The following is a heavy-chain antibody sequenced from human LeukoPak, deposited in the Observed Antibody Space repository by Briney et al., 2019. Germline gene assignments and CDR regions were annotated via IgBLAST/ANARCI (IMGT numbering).Heavy chain of an antibody. CDR2: IWSDASNT. Sequence: GGSLRLSCETSGFTFSHYGMHWVRQAPGAGLEWVAVIWSDASNTYYADSVKGRFTISRDNSRNTLYLQMSSLRAEDTAVYYCAKDAERGFDYSNSLNFWGQGTLVTVSS. CDR1: GFTFSHYG. D-gene: IGHD4-11*01. V-gene: IGHV3-33*06. CDR3: AKDAERGFDYSNSLNF. J-gene: IGHJ4*02.